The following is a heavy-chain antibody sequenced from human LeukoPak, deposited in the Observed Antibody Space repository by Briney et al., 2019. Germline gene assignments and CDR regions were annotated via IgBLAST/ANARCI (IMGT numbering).Heavy chain of an antibody. CDR3: ARGVYSGSYPYNLYFDY. V-gene: IGHV3-48*04. CDR1: GVTPSNYY. J-gene: IGHJ4*02. CDR2: ISSSGSTM. Sequence: PGGSLRLSCAASGVTPSNYYMNWVRQAPGKGLEWVSYISSSGSTMYYADSVRGRFTISRDTAKNSLYLQMNSLRVEDTAVYYCARGVYSGSYPYNLYFDYWGQGTLVTVSS. D-gene: IGHD1-26*01.